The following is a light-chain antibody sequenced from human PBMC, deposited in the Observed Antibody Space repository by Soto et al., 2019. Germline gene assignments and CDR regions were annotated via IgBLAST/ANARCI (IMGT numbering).Light chain of an antibody. CDR2: DVN. CDR1: SSDIGGSTY. CDR3: TSYTRSGLYV. Sequence: QSVLTQLASVSGSPGQSITVSCTGTSSDIGGSTYVSWYQQHPGKAPRLIIYDVNNRPSGVAARFSASKSGNTASLTISGLQAEDEADYYCTSYTRSGLYVFGTGTKVTV. J-gene: IGLJ1*01. V-gene: IGLV2-14*01.